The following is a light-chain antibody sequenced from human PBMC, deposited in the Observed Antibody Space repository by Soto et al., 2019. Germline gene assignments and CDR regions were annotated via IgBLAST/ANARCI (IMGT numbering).Light chain of an antibody. J-gene: IGKJ5*01. V-gene: IGKV3-20*01. CDR3: QQYGSSPIT. CDR2: GAS. Sequence: EIVLTPSPGTLSLPPGERATLSCRASQSVSSSFLAWYQQKPGQAPRLLIYGASNRATGIPDRFSGSGSGTDFSLTISSLEPEDFAFYYCQQYGSSPITFGQGTRLEI. CDR1: QSVSSSF.